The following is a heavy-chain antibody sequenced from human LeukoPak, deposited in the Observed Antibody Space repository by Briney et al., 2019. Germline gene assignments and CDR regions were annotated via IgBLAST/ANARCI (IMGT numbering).Heavy chain of an antibody. V-gene: IGHV1-18*01. Sequence: ASVKVSCKASGYTFTSYGISWVRQAPGQGLEWMGWISAYNGNTNYAQKLQGRVTMTTDTSTSTAYMELRSLRSDDTAVYYCARDHGLTWFGPPSMHDYWGQGTLVTVSS. J-gene: IGHJ4*02. CDR2: ISAYNGNT. D-gene: IGHD3-10*01. CDR1: GYTFTSYG. CDR3: ARDHGLTWFGPPSMHDY.